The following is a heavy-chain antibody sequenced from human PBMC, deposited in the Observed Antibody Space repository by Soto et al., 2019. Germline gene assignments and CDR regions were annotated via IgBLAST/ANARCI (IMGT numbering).Heavy chain of an antibody. CDR2: ISGSGGST. D-gene: IGHD3-9*01. J-gene: IGHJ4*02. V-gene: IGHV3-23*01. Sequence: EVQLLESGGGLVQPGGSLRLSCAASGFTFSSYAMSWVRQAPGKGLEWVSAISGSGGSTYYADSVKGRFTISRDNSKNTLYLQMNSLRAEDTAVYYCAKEEDLLRYFDWLLSEPTGFDYWGQGTLVTVSS. CDR1: GFTFSSYA. CDR3: AKEEDLLRYFDWLLSEPTGFDY.